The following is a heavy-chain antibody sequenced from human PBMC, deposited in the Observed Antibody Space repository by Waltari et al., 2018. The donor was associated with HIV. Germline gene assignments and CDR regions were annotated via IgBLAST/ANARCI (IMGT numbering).Heavy chain of an antibody. CDR1: GGSLSSSSYY. J-gene: IGHJ6*02. D-gene: IGHD3-16*01. V-gene: IGHV4-39*01. CDR2: IYYSGST. Sequence: QLQLQESGPGLVQPSETLSLTCTVSGGSLSSSSYYWGWIRQPPGKGLEWIGSIYYSGSTYYNPSLKSRVTISVDTSKNQFSLKLSSVTAADTAVYYCARAWGYYGMDVWGQGTTVTVSS. CDR3: ARAWGYYGMDV.